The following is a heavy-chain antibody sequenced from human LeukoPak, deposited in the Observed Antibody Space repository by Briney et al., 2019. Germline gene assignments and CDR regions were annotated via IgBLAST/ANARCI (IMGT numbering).Heavy chain of an antibody. D-gene: IGHD3-16*01. CDR2: ISASGTTI. J-gene: IGHJ4*02. CDR3: ARGRGGYYFDY. Sequence: QTGGSLRLSCAASGFSFSSYEMNWVRQAPGKGLEWVSYISASGTTIYYADSVKGRFTISRDNAEKSLYLQMNSLGAEDTAVYYCARGRGGYYFDYWGQGTLVTVSS. V-gene: IGHV3-48*03. CDR1: GFSFSSYE.